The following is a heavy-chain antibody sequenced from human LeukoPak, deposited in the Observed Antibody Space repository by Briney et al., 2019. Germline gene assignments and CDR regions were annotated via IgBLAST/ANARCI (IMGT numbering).Heavy chain of an antibody. Sequence: GGSLRLSCAASGFTFSSYDMQWVRQAPGKGLEYVSAISGNGGTTYYANSVKGRFTISRDNSKNTLYLQMGSLRAEDMAVYYCARDGARYSGSYYNDYWGQGTLVTDSS. CDR3: ARDGARYSGSYYNDY. V-gene: IGHV3-64*01. D-gene: IGHD1-26*01. CDR1: GFTFSSYD. CDR2: ISGNGGTT. J-gene: IGHJ4*02.